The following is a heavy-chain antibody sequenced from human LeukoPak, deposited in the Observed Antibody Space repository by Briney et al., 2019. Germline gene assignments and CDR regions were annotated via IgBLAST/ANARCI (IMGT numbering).Heavy chain of an antibody. CDR3: AKDFVYSYGY. CDR2: ISGSGGST. D-gene: IGHD5-18*01. CDR1: GFTFSSYA. J-gene: IGHJ4*02. V-gene: IGHV3-23*01. Sequence: GGSLRLSCAASGFTFSSYAMSWVRQAPGKGLEWVSAISGSGGSTYYADSVKGRFTVSRDNSKNTLCLQMNSLRAEDTAVYYCAKDFVYSYGYWGQGTLVTVSS.